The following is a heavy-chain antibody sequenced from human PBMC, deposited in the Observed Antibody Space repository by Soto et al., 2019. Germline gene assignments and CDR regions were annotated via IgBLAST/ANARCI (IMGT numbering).Heavy chain of an antibody. CDR2: IWYDGSNK. CDR3: AREPTSGSPEGFDY. Sequence: GGSLRLSCAASGFTFSSYGMHWVRQAPGKGLEWVAVIWYDGSNKYYADSVKGRFTISRDNSKNTLYLQMNSLRAEDTAVYYCAREPTSGSPEGFDYWGQGTLVTVSS. V-gene: IGHV3-33*01. CDR1: GFTFSSYG. J-gene: IGHJ4*02. D-gene: IGHD1-26*01.